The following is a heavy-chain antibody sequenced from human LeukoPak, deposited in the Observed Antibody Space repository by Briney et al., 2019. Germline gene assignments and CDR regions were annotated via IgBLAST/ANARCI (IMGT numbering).Heavy chain of an antibody. D-gene: IGHD1-1*01. CDR3: ARXMTTANNWFDP. V-gene: IGHV1-2*02. CDR1: GYTFTGYY. CDR2: INPKSGGT. J-gene: IGHJ5*02. Sequence: ASVKVSCKASGYTFTGYYMHWVRQAPGQGLEWMGWINPKSGGTNYEQKFQGRVIMTRDTSISTAYMELSRLRADDTAVDYCARXMTTANNWFDPWGQGTLVTVSS.